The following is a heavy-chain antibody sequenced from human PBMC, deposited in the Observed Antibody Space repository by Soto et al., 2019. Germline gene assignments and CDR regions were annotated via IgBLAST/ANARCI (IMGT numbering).Heavy chain of an antibody. Sequence: QVQLQESGPGRVKPSQTLSLTCTVSGGSISSGGYHWSWVRQHAGKGLEWIGYIYSSGNTYYNPSLKSRVTISLDTSKNQFSLKMSSVTAADTAVYYCARRRLGSYYFDYWGQGTLVTVSS. CDR3: ARRRLGSYYFDY. D-gene: IGHD1-26*01. V-gene: IGHV4-31*03. CDR1: GGSISSGGYH. J-gene: IGHJ4*02. CDR2: IYSSGNT.